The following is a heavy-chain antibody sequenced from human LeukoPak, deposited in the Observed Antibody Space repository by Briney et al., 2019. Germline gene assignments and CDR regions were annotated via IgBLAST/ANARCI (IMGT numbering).Heavy chain of an antibody. V-gene: IGHV3-21*01. CDR3: ARPLDSSNNYFDY. J-gene: IGHJ4*02. D-gene: IGHD6-13*01. CDR2: ISSSSNYM. CDR1: GFTFSRNA. Sequence: PGGSLRLSCAASGFTFSRNAMNWVRQAPGKGLEWVSFISSSSNYMSYADSVKGRFTISRDNAKNSLYLQMNSLRAEDTAVYYCARPLDSSNNYFDYWDQGTLVTVSA.